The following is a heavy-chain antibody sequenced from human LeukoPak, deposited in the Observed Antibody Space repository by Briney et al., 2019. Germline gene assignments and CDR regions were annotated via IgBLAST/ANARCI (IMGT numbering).Heavy chain of an antibody. CDR1: GFTFSSYA. Sequence: GGSLRLSCAASGFTFSSYAMSWVRQAPGKGLEWVSAISGSGGSTYYADSVKGRFTISRDNSKNTLYLQMNSLRAEDTAVYYCARETQGYCSSTGCFGAGYWGQGTLVTVSS. V-gene: IGHV3-23*01. J-gene: IGHJ4*02. CDR2: ISGSGGST. CDR3: ARETQGYCSSTGCFGAGY. D-gene: IGHD2-2*01.